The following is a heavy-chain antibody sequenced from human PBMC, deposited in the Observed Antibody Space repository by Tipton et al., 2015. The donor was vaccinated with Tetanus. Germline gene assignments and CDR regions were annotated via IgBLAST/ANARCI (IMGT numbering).Heavy chain of an antibody. Sequence: LRLSCAASGFTFSDYSMNWVRQAPGKGLEWIGSIYVSGTTYYFPSLKSRVTISIDTSKNQFSLKLTSVTAADTAIYYCARRNYPYYFDYWGQGILVTVSS. CDR3: ARRNYPYYFDY. V-gene: IGHV4-38-2*01. D-gene: IGHD5-24*01. J-gene: IGHJ4*02. CDR1: GFTFSDYS. CDR2: IYVSGTT.